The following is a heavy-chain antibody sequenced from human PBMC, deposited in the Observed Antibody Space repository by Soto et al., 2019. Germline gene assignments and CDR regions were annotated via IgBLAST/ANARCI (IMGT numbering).Heavy chain of an antibody. J-gene: IGHJ4*02. CDR3: ARQAGYSYGIRAYYFDY. CDR2: IYYSGST. D-gene: IGHD5-18*01. V-gene: IGHV4-31*03. CDR1: GGSISSGGYY. Sequence: SETLSLTCTVSGGSISSGGYYWSWIRQHPGKGLEWIGYIYYSGSTYYNPSLKSRVTISVDTSKNQFSLKLSSVTAADTAVYYCARQAGYSYGIRAYYFDYWGQGTLVTVSS.